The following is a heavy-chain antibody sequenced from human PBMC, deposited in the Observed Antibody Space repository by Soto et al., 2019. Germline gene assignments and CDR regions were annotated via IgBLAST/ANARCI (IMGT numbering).Heavy chain of an antibody. V-gene: IGHV3-15*07. CDR2: IKSKIDGGAT. J-gene: IGHJ3*02. CDR1: GVIFSKAW. D-gene: IGHD1-26*01. Sequence: EVQLVESGGGLVKPGESLRLSCVDSGVIFSKAWMNWVRQAPGKGLEWVGRIKSKIDGGATDYAAPVKGRFTISRDDSKNTVYLQMDRLKTEDTAVYYCTTDQGGSLVGDSDGFDIWGQGTEVTVSS. CDR3: TTDQGGSLVGDSDGFDI.